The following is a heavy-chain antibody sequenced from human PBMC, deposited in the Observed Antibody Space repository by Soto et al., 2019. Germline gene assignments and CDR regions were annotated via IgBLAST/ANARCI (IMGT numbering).Heavy chain of an antibody. CDR2: INAGNGNT. J-gene: IGHJ4*02. D-gene: IGHD3-22*01. Sequence: QVQLVQSGAEVKKPGASVKVSCKASGYTFTSYAMHWVRQAPGQRLEWMGWINAGNGNTKYSQKFQGRVTITRDTSASTAYMELSSLRFEGTAVYYCARDGDEVVFNYWGQGTLVTVSS. V-gene: IGHV1-3*01. CDR1: GYTFTSYA. CDR3: ARDGDEVVFNY.